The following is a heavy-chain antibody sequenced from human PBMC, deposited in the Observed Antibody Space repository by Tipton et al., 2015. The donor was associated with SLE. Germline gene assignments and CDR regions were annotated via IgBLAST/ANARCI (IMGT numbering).Heavy chain of an antibody. V-gene: IGHV4-59*11. CDR1: GASINSHY. CDR3: ARRGRGEGAFDI. Sequence: TLSLTCTVSGASINSHYCTWIRQPPGQGLEWIGFMHYSGNTYYDPSLKGRVAFSVDPSKNQFSLKLTSVTAADTALYYCARRGRGEGAFDIWGQGTMVTVSS. CDR2: MHYSGNT. J-gene: IGHJ3*02. D-gene: IGHD2-21*01.